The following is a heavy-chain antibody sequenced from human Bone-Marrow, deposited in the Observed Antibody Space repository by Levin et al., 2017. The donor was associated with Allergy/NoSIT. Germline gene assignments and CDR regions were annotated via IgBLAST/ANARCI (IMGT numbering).Heavy chain of an antibody. CDR2: ISWNGGST. V-gene: IGHV3-43*01. CDR3: AKDMASGYTYANFYMDV. J-gene: IGHJ6*03. D-gene: IGHD5-18*01. Sequence: GESLKISCAASGFTFDDYTIHWVRQAPGKGLEWVSLISWNGGSTYYADSVKGRFTISRDNSKNSVFLQMNSLRSEDTALYYCAKDMASGYTYANFYMDVWGKGTTVTVSS. CDR1: GFTFDDYT.